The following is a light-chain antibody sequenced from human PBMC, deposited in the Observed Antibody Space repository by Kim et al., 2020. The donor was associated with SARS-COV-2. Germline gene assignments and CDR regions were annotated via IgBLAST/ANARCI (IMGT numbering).Light chain of an antibody. CDR2: YDS. Sequence: SYELTQPPSVSVAPGKTARVSCGGNSIGSKSVHWYQQKSGQAPVLVIYYDSDRPSGIPERFSGSNSGNTATLTISRVEAGDEAVYYCQVWDSSSDHRVVFGGGTQLTFL. CDR1: SIGSKS. V-gene: IGLV3-21*04. J-gene: IGLJ2*01. CDR3: QVWDSSSDHRVV.